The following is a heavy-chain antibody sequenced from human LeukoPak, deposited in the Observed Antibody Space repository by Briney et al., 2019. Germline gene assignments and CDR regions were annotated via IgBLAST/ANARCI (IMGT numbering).Heavy chain of an antibody. CDR1: GFTVSSHY. CDR3: ARDRGFSISCSLFVS. V-gene: IGHV3-66*02. D-gene: IGHD6-13*01. CDR2: IYSGAGT. J-gene: IGHJ4*02. Sequence: GGSLRLSCAASGFTVSSHYMIWVRQAPGKGLEWVSVIYSGAGTSYADSVQGRFTISRDNSKNTLYLQMNSLRVEDTAVYYCARDRGFSISCSLFVSGGQGTLVTVSS.